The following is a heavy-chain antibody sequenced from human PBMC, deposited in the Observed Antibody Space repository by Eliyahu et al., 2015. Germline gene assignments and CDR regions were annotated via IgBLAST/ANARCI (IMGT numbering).Heavy chain of an antibody. D-gene: IGHD6-19*01. J-gene: IGHJ6*02. CDR2: ISYDGSTK. V-gene: IGHV3-30*01. CDR1: GFXFSRYA. CDR3: ARDYIRSGWSPYYSYYGMDV. Sequence: QVQVVESGGGVVQPGRSLRXSCAASGFXFSRYAMHWVRQAPGKGLEWVAVISYDGSTKYYADSVKGRITISRDNPKNTLYLQMNSLRAEDTAVYYCARDYIRSGWSPYYSYYGMDVWGQGTTVTVSS.